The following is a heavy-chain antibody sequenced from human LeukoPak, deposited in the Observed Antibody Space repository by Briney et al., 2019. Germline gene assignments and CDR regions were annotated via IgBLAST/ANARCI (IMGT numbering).Heavy chain of an antibody. V-gene: IGHV4-61*02. CDR2: IYTSGST. Sequence: PSETLSLTCTVSGGSISSGTYYWSWIRQPAGKGLEWIGRIYTSGSTNYNPSLKSRVTISVDTSKNQFSLKLSSVTAADTAVYYCAREKYSGSWWGQGTLVTVSS. CDR1: GGSISSGTYY. J-gene: IGHJ4*02. D-gene: IGHD1-26*01. CDR3: AREKYSGSW.